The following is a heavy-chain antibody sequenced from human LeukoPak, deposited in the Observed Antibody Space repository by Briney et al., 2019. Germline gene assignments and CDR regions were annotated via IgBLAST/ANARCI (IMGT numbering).Heavy chain of an antibody. V-gene: IGHV3-30-3*01. Sequence: GGSLRLSCAASGFTFSSYAMHWVRQAPGKGLEWVAVISYDGSNKYYADSVKGRFTISRDNSKNTLYLQMNSLRAEDTAVYYCARDAGGMVSYNYFGDWGQRALVTVSS. CDR2: ISYDGSNK. CDR1: GFTFSSYA. D-gene: IGHD5-18*01. J-gene: IGHJ4*02. CDR3: ARDAGGMVSYNYFGD.